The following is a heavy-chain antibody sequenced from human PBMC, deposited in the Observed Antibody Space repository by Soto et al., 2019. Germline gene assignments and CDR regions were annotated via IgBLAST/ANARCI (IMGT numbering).Heavy chain of an antibody. CDR3: ARDQGSHPGD. V-gene: IGHV4-4*02. CDR2: IHHSGST. D-gene: IGHD6-13*01. J-gene: IGHJ4*02. CDR1: GLSISSDNW. Sequence: QVQLQESGPGLVRPSGTVSLTCAVSGLSISSDNWWSWVRQPPGKGLEWIGEIHHSGSTNYNPSLKRRVTMSVVPSKELFSLTLSSVTAADTAFYYCARDQGSHPGDWGQGTLVSVSS.